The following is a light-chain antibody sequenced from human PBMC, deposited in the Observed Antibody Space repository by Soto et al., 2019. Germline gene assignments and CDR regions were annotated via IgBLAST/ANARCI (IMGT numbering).Light chain of an antibody. CDR1: QGISSA. Sequence: AIHLTQSPSSLSASVGHIFTITCRASQGISSALAWYQQKPGKAPKLLIYDASSLESGVPSRFRGSGSGTDFTLTISSLKPEDFANYYCQQFNNYLTITFGHGTRLEIK. CDR3: QQFNNYLTIT. V-gene: IGKV1D-13*01. CDR2: DAS. J-gene: IGKJ5*01.